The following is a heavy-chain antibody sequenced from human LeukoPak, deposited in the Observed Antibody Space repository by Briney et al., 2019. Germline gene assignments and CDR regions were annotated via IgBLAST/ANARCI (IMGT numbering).Heavy chain of an antibody. CDR3: ARWSSHNDAFDI. V-gene: IGHV4-4*09. CDR2: IYTSGST. D-gene: IGHD2-2*01. CDR1: GGSISSYY. Sequence: SETLSLTCTVSGGSISSYYWSWIRQPPGKGLEWIGYIYTSGSTNYNPSLKSRVTISVDTSKNQFSLKLSSVTAADTAVYYCARWSSHNDAFDIWGQGTMVTVSS. J-gene: IGHJ3*02.